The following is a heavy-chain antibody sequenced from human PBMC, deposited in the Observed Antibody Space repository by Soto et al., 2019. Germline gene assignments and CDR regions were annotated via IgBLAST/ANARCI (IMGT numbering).Heavy chain of an antibody. V-gene: IGHV3-23*01. D-gene: IGHD2-2*01. J-gene: IGHJ4*02. Sequence: PGGSLRLSCAASGFTFSSYAMSWVRQAPGKGLEWVSAISGSGGSTYYADSVKGRFTISRDNSKNTLYLQMNSLRAEDTAVYYCAKSTDVIVVVPAAIDYWGQGTLVTVSS. CDR2: ISGSGGST. CDR1: GFTFSSYA. CDR3: AKSTDVIVVVPAAIDY.